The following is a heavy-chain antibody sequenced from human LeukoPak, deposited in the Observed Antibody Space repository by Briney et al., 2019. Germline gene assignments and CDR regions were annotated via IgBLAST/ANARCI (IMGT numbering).Heavy chain of an antibody. V-gene: IGHV4-38-2*01. D-gene: IGHD3-22*01. CDR2: IYHSGST. CDR3: ARISTGDSIGLA. Sequence: PSETLSLTCAVSGYSISSGYYWGWIRQPPGKGLEWIGSIYHSGSTYYSPSLKSRVAISVDASKNQFSLKLRSVTAADTAVYYCARISTGDSIGLAWGQGTLVTVSS. CDR1: GYSISSGYY. J-gene: IGHJ5*02.